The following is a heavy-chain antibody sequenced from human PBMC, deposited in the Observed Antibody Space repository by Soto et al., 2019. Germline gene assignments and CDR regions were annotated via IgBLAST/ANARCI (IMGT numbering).Heavy chain of an antibody. CDR1: GGTFSSYA. Sequence: QVQLVQSGAEVKKPGSSVKVSCKASGGTFSSYAISWVRQAPGQGLEWMGGIIPIFGTANYAQKFQGRVTNTGDESKSKAYMELSSLRSEDTAVYYCARDRRYGDYDYYGMDVWGQGTTVTVSS. D-gene: IGHD4-17*01. CDR2: IIPIFGTA. V-gene: IGHV1-69*01. CDR3: ARDRRYGDYDYYGMDV. J-gene: IGHJ6*02.